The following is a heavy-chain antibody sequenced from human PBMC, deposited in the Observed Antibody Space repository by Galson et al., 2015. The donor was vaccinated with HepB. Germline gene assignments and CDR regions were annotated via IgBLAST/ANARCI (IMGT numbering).Heavy chain of an antibody. V-gene: IGHV1-24*01. J-gene: IGHJ2*01. Sequence: SVKVSCKVSGYTLTELSMPWVRQAPGKGLEWMGGFDPEDGETIYAQKFQGRVTMTEDTSTETSSMELSSLRSEDTAVYYCATRAYCGGDCYFGWYRDLWGRGTLVTVSS. CDR3: ATRAYCGGDCYFGWYRDL. CDR2: FDPEDGET. CDR1: GYTLTELS. D-gene: IGHD2-21*02.